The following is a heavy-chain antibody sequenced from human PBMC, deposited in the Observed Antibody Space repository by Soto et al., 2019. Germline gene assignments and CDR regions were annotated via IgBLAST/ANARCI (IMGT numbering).Heavy chain of an antibody. Sequence: QLQLQESGPGLVKPSQTLSLTCSVSGDSISSRVYYWGWIRQPPGKGLEWIGNVYYFGSTYYNPSLKSRVTLSVDTSNNQLSRRLRSGTAVDTAVYYCATSTMTSNWFDPWGQGTLVTVSS. D-gene: IGHD3-22*01. CDR1: GDSISSRVYY. CDR2: VYYFGST. CDR3: ATSTMTSNWFDP. V-gene: IGHV4-39*01. J-gene: IGHJ5*02.